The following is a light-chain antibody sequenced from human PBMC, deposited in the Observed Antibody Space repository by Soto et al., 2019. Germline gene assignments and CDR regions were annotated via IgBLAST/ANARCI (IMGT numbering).Light chain of an antibody. V-gene: IGKV2-30*02. CDR2: KVS. J-gene: IGKJ5*01. CDR3: MQGSHWPSFT. CDR1: QSLVHRDGNTY. Sequence: DVVVTQSPLSLPVTLGQAASISCRSSQSLVHRDGNTYLSWFRQRPGQSPRRLIYKVSNREAGVPDRFGVGGSGTDFTLKISRVEAEDVGLYYCMQGSHWPSFTFGQGTRLEIK.